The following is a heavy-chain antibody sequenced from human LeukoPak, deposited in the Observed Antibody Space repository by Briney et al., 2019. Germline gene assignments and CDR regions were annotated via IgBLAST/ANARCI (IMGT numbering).Heavy chain of an antibody. Sequence: SQTLSLTCAISGDSVSSNSDAWNWIRQSPSRGLEWLGRTYYRSKWYYDYAVAVKSRITINPDTSKNQFSLQLNSVTPEDTAVYYCARGYSSGCKHFDSWGQGTLVTVSS. D-gene: IGHD6-19*01. CDR3: ARGYSSGCKHFDS. CDR2: TYYRSKWYY. CDR1: GDSVSSNSDA. J-gene: IGHJ4*02. V-gene: IGHV6-1*01.